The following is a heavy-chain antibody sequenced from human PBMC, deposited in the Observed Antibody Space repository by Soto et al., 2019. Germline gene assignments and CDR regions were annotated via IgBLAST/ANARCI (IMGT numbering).Heavy chain of an antibody. D-gene: IGHD1-1*01. CDR2: FYSSGSI. CDR3: AREKVGTTFFDN. Sequence: SETLSLTCFVSGYSITAGGYYWSWIRHHPGKGLEWIGSFYSSGSIIYNPSLRSRVSISGDTSSNQFSMSLTSVTAADTARYYCAREKVGTTFFDNWGQGIQVTVSS. V-gene: IGHV4-31*03. J-gene: IGHJ4*02. CDR1: GYSITAGGYY.